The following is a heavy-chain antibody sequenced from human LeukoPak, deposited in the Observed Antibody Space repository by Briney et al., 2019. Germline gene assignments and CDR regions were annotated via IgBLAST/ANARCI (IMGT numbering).Heavy chain of an antibody. D-gene: IGHD3-10*01. CDR2: IYYLGST. CDR1: GVSISSYY. CDR3: ARDRPGSYWYFDL. Sequence: SETLSLTCTVSGVSISSYYWSWIRQPPGKGLEWVGHIYYLGSTNYNPSLKSRVTISIDTSKNYFSLKLNSVIAADTAVYYCARDRPGSYWYFDLWGRGTLVTVSS. J-gene: IGHJ2*01. V-gene: IGHV4-59*01.